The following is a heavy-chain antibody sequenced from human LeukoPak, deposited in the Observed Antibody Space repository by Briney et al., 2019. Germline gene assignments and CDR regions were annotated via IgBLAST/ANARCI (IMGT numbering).Heavy chain of an antibody. D-gene: IGHD6-6*01. V-gene: IGHV5-51*01. CDR1: GYSFTNYW. Sequence: GESLKISCKGSGYSFTNYWIGWVRQMPGKGLEWVGVIYPGDSDTKYSPSFQGQVTISADTSISTAYLQWSSLKASDTAMYYCARLQLGITGYFDYWGQGTLVTVSS. CDR2: IYPGDSDT. J-gene: IGHJ4*02. CDR3: ARLQLGITGYFDY.